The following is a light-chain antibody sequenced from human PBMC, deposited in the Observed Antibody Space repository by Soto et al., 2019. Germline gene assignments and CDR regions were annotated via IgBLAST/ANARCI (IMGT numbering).Light chain of an antibody. J-gene: IGLJ1*01. CDR1: SSDVGGYNY. Sequence: QSALTQPASVSGSPGQSITISCTGTSSDVGGYNYVSWYQQHPGKAPKLMIYDVSNRPSGVSSRFSGSKSGNTASLTISGLQAEDEADYYCSSYTISSTYVFGTGTKVTVL. CDR3: SSYTISSTYV. CDR2: DVS. V-gene: IGLV2-14*01.